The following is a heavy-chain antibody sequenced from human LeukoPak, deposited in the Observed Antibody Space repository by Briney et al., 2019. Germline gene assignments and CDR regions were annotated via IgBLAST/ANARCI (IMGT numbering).Heavy chain of an antibody. J-gene: IGHJ5*02. V-gene: IGHV4-39*07. CDR2: IYYSGST. Sequence: SETLSLTCTVSGGSISSSSYYWGWIRQPPGKGLEWIGSIYYSGSTYYNPSLKSRVTISVDTSKNQFSLKLSSVTAADTAVYYCARFTYYYDSSGYSRWFDPWGQGTLVTVSS. CDR3: ARFTYYYDSSGYSRWFDP. D-gene: IGHD3-22*01. CDR1: GGSISSSSYY.